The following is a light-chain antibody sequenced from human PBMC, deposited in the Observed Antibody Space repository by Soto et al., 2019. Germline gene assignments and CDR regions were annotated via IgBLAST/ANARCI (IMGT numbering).Light chain of an antibody. CDR2: GAS. J-gene: IGKJ5*01. CDR3: QQYGSSPIT. Sequence: EIVMTQSPATLSVSPGERDTLSCRASQSVSSNVAWYQQIPGQTPRLLIYGASIRAAGIPARFSGSGSGTDFTLTISRLEPEDFAVYYCQQYGSSPITVGQGTRLEIK. CDR1: QSVSSN. V-gene: IGKV3-20*01.